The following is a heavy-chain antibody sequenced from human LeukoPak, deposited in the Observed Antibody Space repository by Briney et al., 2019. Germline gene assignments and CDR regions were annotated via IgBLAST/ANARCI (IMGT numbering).Heavy chain of an antibody. CDR1: GFTFSHYG. CDR3: VRDRTTVTRGSFDY. CDR2: ISASGDTT. V-gene: IGHV3-23*01. J-gene: IGHJ4*02. Sequence: PGGSLRLSCAASGFTFSHYGMSWVRQAPGKGLEWVSTISASGDTTYYTDSVKGRSTISRDNSKNTLYLQMNRLRAEDTAVYYCVRDRTTVTRGSFDYWGQGTLVTVSS. D-gene: IGHD4-17*01.